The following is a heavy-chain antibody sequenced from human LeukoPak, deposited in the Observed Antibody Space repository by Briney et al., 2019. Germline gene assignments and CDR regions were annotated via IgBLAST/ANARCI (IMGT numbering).Heavy chain of an antibody. CDR2: IYHSGPT. J-gene: IGHJ4*02. CDR3: ARDVDRFDY. CDR1: SFSISSGHY. V-gene: IGHV4-38-2*02. Sequence: SETLSLTCSVSSFSISSGHYWGWIRQPPGKGLEWIGSIYHSGPTYYNPSLKSRVTISVDTSKNHFSLTLTSVTAADRAVYYCARDVDRFDYWGQGTLVTVSS. D-gene: IGHD2-21*01.